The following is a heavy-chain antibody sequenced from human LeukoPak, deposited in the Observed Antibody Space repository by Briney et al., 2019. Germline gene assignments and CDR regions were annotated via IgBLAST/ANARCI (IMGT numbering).Heavy chain of an antibody. D-gene: IGHD2-2*03. Sequence: GRSLRLSCAASGFTFDDYAMHWVRQAPGKGLEWASGISWNSGSIGYADSVEGRFTISRDNAKNSLYLQMNSLRAEDTAVYYCARDRGGYCSSTSCYNWFDPWGQGTLVTVSS. CDR3: ARDRGGYCSSTSCYNWFDP. J-gene: IGHJ5*02. CDR1: GFTFDDYA. CDR2: ISWNSGSI. V-gene: IGHV3-9*01.